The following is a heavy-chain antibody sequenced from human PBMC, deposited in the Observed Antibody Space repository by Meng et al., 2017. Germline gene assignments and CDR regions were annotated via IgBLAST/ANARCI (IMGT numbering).Heavy chain of an antibody. CDR2: IYYSGST. J-gene: IGHJ4*02. Sequence: SETLSLTCTVSGGSVSSGSYYWSWIRQPPGKGLEWIGYIYYSGSTNYNPSLKSRVTISVDTSKNQFSLKLSSVTAADTAVYYCARGGYYASSGYYLWGQGTLVTVSS. CDR3: ARGGYYASSGYYL. CDR1: GGSVSSGSYY. V-gene: IGHV4-61*01. D-gene: IGHD3-22*01.